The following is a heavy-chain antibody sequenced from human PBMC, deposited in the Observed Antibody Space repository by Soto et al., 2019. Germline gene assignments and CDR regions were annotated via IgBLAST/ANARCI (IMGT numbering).Heavy chain of an antibody. D-gene: IGHD3-3*01. J-gene: IGHJ5*02. CDR3: ARDIMGAPYDFWSGYYMSPFDP. Sequence: GASVKVSFKASGYTFTGYYMHWVRQAPGQGLEWMGWINPNSGGTNYAQKFQGWVAMTRDTSISTAYMELSRLRSDDTAVYYCARDIMGAPYDFWSGYYMSPFDPWGQGTLVTVSS. CDR2: INPNSGGT. V-gene: IGHV1-2*04. CDR1: GYTFTGYY.